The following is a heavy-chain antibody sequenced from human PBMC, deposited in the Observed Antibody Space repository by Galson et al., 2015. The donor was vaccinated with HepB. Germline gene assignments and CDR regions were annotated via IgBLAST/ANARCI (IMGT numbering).Heavy chain of an antibody. CDR2: IWYDGSNK. CDR3: ARDNSVIVPAATYMDV. D-gene: IGHD2-2*01. J-gene: IGHJ6*03. CDR1: GFTFSSYG. V-gene: IGHV3-33*01. Sequence: SLRLSCAASGFTFSSYGMHWVRQAPGKGLEWVAVIWYDGSNKYYADSVKGRFTISRDNSKNTLYLQMNSLRAEDTAVYYCARDNSVIVPAATYMDVWGKGTTVTVSS.